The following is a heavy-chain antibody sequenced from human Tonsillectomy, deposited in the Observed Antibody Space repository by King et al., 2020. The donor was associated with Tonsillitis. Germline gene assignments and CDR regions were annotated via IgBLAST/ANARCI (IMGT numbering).Heavy chain of an antibody. CDR1: GFSVRNNY. J-gene: IGHJ6*02. V-gene: IGHV3-53*01. D-gene: IGHD2-2*01. CDR3: ARPNCGSSACDDNYYGLDV. Sequence: VQLVESGGGLVQPGGSLRLSCAVSGFSVRNNYMVWVRQAPGKGLEWVSVMYSGGFTYYADSVKDRFTISRRNSENTLYLQIDSLRAEDTAVYFCARPNCGSSACDDNYYGLDVWGQGTTVTVSS. CDR2: MYSGGFT.